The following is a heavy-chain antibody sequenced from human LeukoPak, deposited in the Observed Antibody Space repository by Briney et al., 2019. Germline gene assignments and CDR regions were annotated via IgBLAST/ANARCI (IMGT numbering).Heavy chain of an antibody. CDR1: GGSISSYY. V-gene: IGHV4-59*01. CDR3: ARERMVRGVGYGMDV. J-gene: IGHJ6*04. D-gene: IGHD3-10*01. Sequence: SETLSLTRTVSGGSISSYYWSWIRQPPGKGLEWIGYIYYSGSTNYNPSLKSRVTISVDTSKNQFSLKLSSVTAADTAVYYCARERMVRGVGYGMDVWGKGTTVTVSS. CDR2: IYYSGST.